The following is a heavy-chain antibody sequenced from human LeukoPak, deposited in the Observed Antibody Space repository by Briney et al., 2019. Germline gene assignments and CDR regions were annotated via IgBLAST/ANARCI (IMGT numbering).Heavy chain of an antibody. CDR2: ISTDGKST. V-gene: IGHV3-74*01. CDR1: GFTFSNYW. J-gene: IGHJ6*02. Sequence: AGSLRLSCVASGFTFSNYWMLWVRQAPGKGLMWVSLISTDGKSTRYAESVKGRFTISRDNAKNTLYLQMSGLRVEDTAVYHCASDSPYYGMDVWGQGTTVTVSS. CDR3: ASDSPYYGMDV.